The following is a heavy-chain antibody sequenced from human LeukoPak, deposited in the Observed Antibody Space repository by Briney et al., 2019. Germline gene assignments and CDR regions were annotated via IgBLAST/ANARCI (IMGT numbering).Heavy chain of an antibody. V-gene: IGHV1-2*02. CDR1: RYTFTCYY. CDR2: INPNRGGT. D-gene: IGHD1-1*01. CDR3: TGRSGTTGEFK. Sequence: GSSVHVSCKASRYTFTCYYMYEVRQAPGQGLEWMGWINPNRGGTNYAQKFRGRVTMTRDRPINTAYMEANKLRSDDRAGHYLTGRSGTTGEFKGGEGTLVTVP. J-gene: IGHJ4*02.